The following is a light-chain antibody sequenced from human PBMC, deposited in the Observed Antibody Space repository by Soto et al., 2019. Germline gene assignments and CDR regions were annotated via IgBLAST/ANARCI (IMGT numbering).Light chain of an antibody. V-gene: IGKV3-11*01. J-gene: IGKJ3*01. CDR3: QQRSHWPMS. CDR1: QSVSSY. CDR2: AAS. Sequence: EIVLTQSPATLSLSPGERATLSCRASQSVSSYLAWYQQKPGQAPRLLIYAASNRAPGIPARFSGSGSGTDFTLTICSLEHEDFEVYYCQQRSHWPMSLGPENPVDIK.